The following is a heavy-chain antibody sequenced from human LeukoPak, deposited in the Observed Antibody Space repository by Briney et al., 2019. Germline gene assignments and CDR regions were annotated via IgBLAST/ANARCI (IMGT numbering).Heavy chain of an antibody. Sequence: PSETLSLTCTVSGGSISSYYWSWIRQPAGKGLEWIGRIYTSGSTNYNPSLKSRVTMSVDTSKNQFSLKLSSVTAADTAVYYCAREVEEYYYDSSGFRGGTYYFDYWGQGTLVTVSS. J-gene: IGHJ4*02. CDR2: IYTSGST. CDR1: GGSISSYY. V-gene: IGHV4-4*07. D-gene: IGHD3-22*01. CDR3: AREVEEYYYDSSGFRGGTYYFDY.